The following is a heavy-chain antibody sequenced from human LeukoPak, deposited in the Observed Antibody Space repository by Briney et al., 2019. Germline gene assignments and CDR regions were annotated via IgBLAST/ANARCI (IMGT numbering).Heavy chain of an antibody. CDR1: GGSFSGYY. V-gene: IGHV4-59*01. CDR2: IYYSGST. CDR3: ARHDSALGWFDP. Sequence: SETLSLTCAVYGGSFSGYYWSWIRQPPGKGLEWIGYIYYSGSTNYNPSLKSRVTISVDTSKNQFSLKLSSVTAADTAVYYCARHDSALGWFDPWGQGTLVTVSS. J-gene: IGHJ5*02. D-gene: IGHD3-22*01.